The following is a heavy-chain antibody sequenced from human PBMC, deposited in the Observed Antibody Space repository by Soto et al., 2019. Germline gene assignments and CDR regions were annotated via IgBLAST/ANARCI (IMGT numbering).Heavy chain of an antibody. CDR1: GYTFTSYY. D-gene: IGHD5-18*01. CDR2: INPSGGST. J-gene: IGHJ4*02. Sequence: GASVKVSCKASGYTFTSYYMHWVRQAPGQGLEWMGIINPSGGSTSYAQKFQGRVTMTRDTSTSTVYMELSSLRSEDTAVYYCARDRGVDTAMVTMYYWGQGTLVTVSS. V-gene: IGHV1-46*01. CDR3: ARDRGVDTAMVTMYY.